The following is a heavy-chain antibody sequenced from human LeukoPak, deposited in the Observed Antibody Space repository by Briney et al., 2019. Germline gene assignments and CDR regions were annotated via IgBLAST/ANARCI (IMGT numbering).Heavy chain of an antibody. J-gene: IGHJ4*02. V-gene: IGHV4-34*01. CDR2: INHSGST. CDR3: ARAEYCSSTSCYTVEYYFDY. Sequence: SETLSLTCAVYGGSFSGYYWSWIRQPPGKRLEWIGEINHSGSTNYNPSLKSRVTISVDTSKNQFSLKLSSVTAADTAVYYCARAEYCSSTSCYTVEYYFDYWGQGTLVTVSS. D-gene: IGHD2-2*02. CDR1: GGSFSGYY.